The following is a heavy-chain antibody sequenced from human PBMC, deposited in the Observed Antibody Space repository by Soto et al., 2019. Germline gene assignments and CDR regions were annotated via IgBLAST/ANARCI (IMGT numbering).Heavy chain of an antibody. D-gene: IGHD3-16*02. CDR2: IKSKEHGGTT. Sequence: EVLLVESGGDLVKPGGSLTLSCAASGFTFRNVWMTWVRQAPGKGLEWVARIKSKEHGGTTDYAAPVNGRFTVSRDDSKNILYLQMNSLKTEDTGIYYCNTDVPFTGGGAIAYWGQGTLVIVST. J-gene: IGHJ4*02. CDR3: NTDVPFTGGGAIAY. CDR1: GFTFRNVW. V-gene: IGHV3-15*01.